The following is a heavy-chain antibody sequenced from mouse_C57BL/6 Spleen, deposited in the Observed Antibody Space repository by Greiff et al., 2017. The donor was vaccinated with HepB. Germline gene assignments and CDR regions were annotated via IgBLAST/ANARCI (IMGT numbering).Heavy chain of an antibody. V-gene: IGHV14-4*01. D-gene: IGHD2-1*01. CDR2: IDPENGDT. Sequence: EVKLQESGAELVRPGASVKLSCTASGFNIKDDYMHWVKQRPEQGLEWIGWIDPENGDTEYASKFQGKATITADTSSNTAYLQLSSLTSEDTAVYYCTPIYYGNPFAYWGQGTLVTVSA. CDR3: TPIYYGNPFAY. J-gene: IGHJ3*01. CDR1: GFNIKDDY.